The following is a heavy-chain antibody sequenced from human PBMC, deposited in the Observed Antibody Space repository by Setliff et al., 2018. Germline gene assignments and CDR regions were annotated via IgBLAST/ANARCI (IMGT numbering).Heavy chain of an antibody. J-gene: IGHJ6*03. CDR1: GYIFTSYG. CDR2: ISSYNGKT. Sequence: ASVKVSCKASGYIFTSYGISWVRQAPGQGLEWMGWISSYNGKTNYAQKLQGRVTMTTDTSTSTAYMELSSLRSEDTAVYYCARVRDCSGGICHRGFHHYMDVWGKGTTVTVSS. CDR3: ARVRDCSGGICHRGFHHYMDV. D-gene: IGHD2-15*01. V-gene: IGHV1-18*01.